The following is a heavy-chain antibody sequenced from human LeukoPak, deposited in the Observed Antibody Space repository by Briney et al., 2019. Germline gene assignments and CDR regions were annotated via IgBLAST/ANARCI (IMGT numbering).Heavy chain of an antibody. CDR3: ARGGSRGSQSYFFDS. CDR2: ISYDGSDQ. J-gene: IGHJ4*02. V-gene: IGHV3-30-3*01. CDR1: DFSFSSHA. D-gene: IGHD3-10*01. Sequence: GGSLRLSCAASDFSFSSHAFHWVRQAPGKGLGWVAAISYDGSDQYYRDSVTGRFTISRDNSKNTLFLQVDSLRVEDTAVYFCARGGSRGSQSYFFDSWGQGILVIVSS.